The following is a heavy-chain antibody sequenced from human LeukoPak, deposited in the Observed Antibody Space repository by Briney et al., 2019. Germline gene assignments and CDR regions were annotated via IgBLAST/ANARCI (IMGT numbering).Heavy chain of an antibody. CDR2: IYTSGST. D-gene: IGHD3-22*01. CDR1: GGSISSYY. J-gene: IGHJ4*02. Sequence: PSETLSLTCTVSGGSISSYYWSWIRQPAGKGLEWIGRIYTSGSTNYNPSLKSRVTMSVDTSKNQFSLKLSSVTAADTAVYYCARSPDNEYYYGSSGRLYFDYWGQGTLVTVSS. CDR3: ARSPDNEYYYGSSGRLYFDY. V-gene: IGHV4-4*07.